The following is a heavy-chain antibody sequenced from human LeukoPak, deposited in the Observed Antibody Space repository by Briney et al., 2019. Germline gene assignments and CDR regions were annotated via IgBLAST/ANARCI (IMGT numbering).Heavy chain of an antibody. CDR2: LSWNSNVT. D-gene: IGHD2-2*01. CDR3: VKGGCSSTSCRPDY. CDR1: GFTFDDYA. J-gene: IGHJ4*02. Sequence: GRSLRLSCAASGFTFDDYAMYWVRQAPGKGLEWVTGLSWNSNVTAYADSVKGRFTISRDNAKNSLFLQMNSLRAEDTALYYCVKGGCSSTSCRPDYWGQGTLVTVSS. V-gene: IGHV3-9*01.